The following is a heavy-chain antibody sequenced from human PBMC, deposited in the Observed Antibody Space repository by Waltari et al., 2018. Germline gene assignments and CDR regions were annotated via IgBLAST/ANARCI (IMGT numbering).Heavy chain of an antibody. V-gene: IGHV3-23*04. J-gene: IGHJ4*02. CDR3: AKEMTTVTSGTDY. CDR2: ISGSGSST. Sequence: VQLVESGGGLVQPGGSLRLACAASGFTFNNFAMTWVRQAPGKGMEGVSTISGSGSSTYYADSVKGRLTISRDNSKNTLHLQMNTLRAEDTAVYYCAKEMTTVTSGTDYWGQGTLVTVSS. D-gene: IGHD4-17*01. CDR1: GFTFNNFA.